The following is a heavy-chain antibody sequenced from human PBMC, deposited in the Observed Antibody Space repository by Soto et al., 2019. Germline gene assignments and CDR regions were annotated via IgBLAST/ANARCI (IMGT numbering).Heavy chain of an antibody. D-gene: IGHD6-19*01. J-gene: IGHJ4*02. CDR3: ARSSSAYYLFDY. Sequence: GGSLRLSCAVAGFTFSGYGMSWVRQAPGKGLEWVSVISASGTTTYYADSVKGRFTISRDTSKNTLYLQMNSLRAEDTAIYYCARSSSAYYLFDYWGQGTLVTVS. V-gene: IGHV3-23*01. CDR2: ISASGTTT. CDR1: GFTFSGYG.